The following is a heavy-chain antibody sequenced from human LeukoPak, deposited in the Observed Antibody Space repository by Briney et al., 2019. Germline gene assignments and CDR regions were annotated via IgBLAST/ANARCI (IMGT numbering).Heavy chain of an antibody. J-gene: IGHJ6*03. CDR2: ISSSSSSI. V-gene: IGHV3-48*04. D-gene: IGHD3-16*02. Sequence: PGGSLRLSCAVSGFTFSNYSMNWVRQAPGKGLEWVSYISSSSSSIYYADSVKGRFTISRDNAKNSLYLQMNSLRAEDTAVYYCARAKSMITFGGVIAAATPYYYYYMDVWGKGTTVTVSS. CDR3: ARAKSMITFGGVIAAATPYYYYYMDV. CDR1: GFTFSNYS.